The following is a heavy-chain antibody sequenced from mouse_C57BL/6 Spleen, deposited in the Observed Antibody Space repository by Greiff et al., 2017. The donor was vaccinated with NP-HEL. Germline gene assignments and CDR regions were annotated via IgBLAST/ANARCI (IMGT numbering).Heavy chain of an antibody. V-gene: IGHV5-17*01. Sequence: EVMLVESGGGLVKPGGSLKLSCAASGFTFSDYGMHWVRQAPEKGLEWVAYISSGSSTIYYADTVKGRFTISRDNAKNTLFLQMTSLRSEDTAMYYCARLYDGYYEDYAMDYWGQGTSVTVSS. CDR3: ARLYDGYYEDYAMDY. CDR1: GFTFSDYG. CDR2: ISSGSSTI. J-gene: IGHJ4*01. D-gene: IGHD2-3*01.